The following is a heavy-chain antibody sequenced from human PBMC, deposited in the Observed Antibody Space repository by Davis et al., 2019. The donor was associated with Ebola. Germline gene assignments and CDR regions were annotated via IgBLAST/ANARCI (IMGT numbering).Heavy chain of an antibody. CDR2: IYPDDSDT. D-gene: IGHD1-26*01. Sequence: GESLKISCQASGYSFANCWIGWVRQMPGKGLEWMGIIYPDDSDTRYSPSFQGQVTISADMSISTAYLQWSSLKASDTAMYYCARQEGASNYYYYGMDVWGQGTTVTVSS. V-gene: IGHV5-51*01. CDR3: ARQEGASNYYYYGMDV. CDR1: GYSFANCW. J-gene: IGHJ6*02.